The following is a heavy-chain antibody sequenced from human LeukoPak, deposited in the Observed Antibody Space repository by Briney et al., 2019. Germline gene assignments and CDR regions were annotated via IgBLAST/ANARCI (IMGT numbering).Heavy chain of an antibody. D-gene: IGHD3-3*01. CDR1: GVSFRGYD. CDR3: VRKDSLRSKDAFDL. Sequence: GGSLRLSCVPSGVSFRGYDMTWVRQAPGMGLEWVSSVTAAGSYTSYADSVKGRFTISRNNAKNSLYLEMNSLRVEDTALYHCVRKDSLRSKDAFDLWGQGTMVFVSS. J-gene: IGHJ3*01. CDR2: VTAAGSYT. V-gene: IGHV3-21*01.